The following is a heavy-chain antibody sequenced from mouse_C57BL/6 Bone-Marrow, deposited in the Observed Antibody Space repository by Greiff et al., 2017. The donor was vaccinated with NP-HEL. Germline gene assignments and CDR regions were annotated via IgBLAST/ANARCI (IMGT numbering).Heavy chain of an antibody. CDR1: GFTFSDYY. Sequence: EVKLVESEGGLVQPGSSMKLSCTASGFTFSDYYMAWVRQVPEKGLEWVANINYDGSSTYYLDSLKSRFIISRDNAKNILYLQMSSLKSEDTATYYCARAPRFDYWGQGTTLTVSS. J-gene: IGHJ2*01. CDR2: INYDGSST. V-gene: IGHV5-16*01. CDR3: ARAPRFDY.